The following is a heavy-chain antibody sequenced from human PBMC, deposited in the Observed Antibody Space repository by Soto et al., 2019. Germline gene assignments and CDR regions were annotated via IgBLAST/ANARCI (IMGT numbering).Heavy chain of an antibody. J-gene: IGHJ4*02. CDR3: ARSFVVVTDFDY. Sequence: QVQLVQSGAEEKKPGASVKVSCKASGYTFTSYAMHWVRQAPGQRLEWMGWINAGNGNTKYSQKFQGRVTITRDTSANTAYMELSSLRSEDTAVCYCARSFVVVTDFDYWGQGTLVTVSS. CDR1: GYTFTSYA. CDR2: INAGNGNT. D-gene: IGHD2-21*02. V-gene: IGHV1-3*05.